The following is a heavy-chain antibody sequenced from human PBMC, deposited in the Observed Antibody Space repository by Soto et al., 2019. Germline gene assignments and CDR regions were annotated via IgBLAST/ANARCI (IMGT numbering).Heavy chain of an antibody. Sequence: PSETLSLTXAVYGGSFSGYYWSWIRQPPGKGLEWIGEINHSGSTNYNPSLKSRVTISVDTSKNQFSLKLSSVTAADTAVYYCARVTQYYYDSSGYYSHMYYYYGMDVWGQGTTVTVSS. CDR3: ARVTQYYYDSSGYYSHMYYYYGMDV. J-gene: IGHJ6*02. CDR2: INHSGST. V-gene: IGHV4-34*01. D-gene: IGHD3-22*01. CDR1: GGSFSGYY.